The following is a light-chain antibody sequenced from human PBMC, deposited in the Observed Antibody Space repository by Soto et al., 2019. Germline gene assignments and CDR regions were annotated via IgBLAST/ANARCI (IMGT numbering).Light chain of an antibody. CDR1: SSGVGNYNP. CDR2: EGT. J-gene: IGLJ1*01. CDR3: CSYAGSGXYV. V-gene: IGLV2-23*01. Sequence: QSALTQPASVSGSPGQSITISCTGTSSGVGNYNPVSWHQQHPGKAPILIIYEGTKRPSGVSNRFSGSKSGNTASLTISGLQAEDEGDYYCCSYAGSGXYVFGTGTKV.